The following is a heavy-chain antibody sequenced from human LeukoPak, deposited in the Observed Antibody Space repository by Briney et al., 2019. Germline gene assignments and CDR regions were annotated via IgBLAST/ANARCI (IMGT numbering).Heavy chain of an antibody. Sequence: GGSLRLPCAASGFTFSNFGMHWVRQAPGKGLEWVAFIRSDGSNTYYADSVKGRFTISRDNSRNTLYLQMDSLRVEDTAVYYCAKGGSIYLYSFDNWGQGTLVTVSS. D-gene: IGHD2-15*01. CDR1: GFTFSNFG. J-gene: IGHJ4*02. CDR2: IRSDGSNT. CDR3: AKGGSIYLYSFDN. V-gene: IGHV3-30*02.